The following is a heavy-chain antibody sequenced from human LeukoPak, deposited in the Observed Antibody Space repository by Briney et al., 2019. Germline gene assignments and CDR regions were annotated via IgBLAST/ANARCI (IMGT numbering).Heavy chain of an antibody. J-gene: IGHJ4*02. CDR2: INHSGST. D-gene: IGHD6-13*01. V-gene: IGHV4-34*01. CDR1: GGSFSGYY. CDR3: ARLSLGAAAGY. Sequence: KPSETLSLTCAVYGGSFSGYYWSWIRQPPGKGLEWIGEINHSGSTNYNPSLKSRVTISVDTSKNQFSLKLSSVTAADTAVYYCARLSLGAAAGYWGQGTLVTVSS.